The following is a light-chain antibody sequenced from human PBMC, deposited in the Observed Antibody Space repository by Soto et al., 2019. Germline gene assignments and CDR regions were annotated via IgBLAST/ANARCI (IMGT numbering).Light chain of an antibody. CDR1: QSISNW. CDR3: QQYDSYSYT. V-gene: IGKV1-5*03. Sequence: DIQMTQSPSTVSASVGDRVTITCRASQSISNWLAWYQQKPGEAPKLLIYKASTLDRGVPSRFSGSGSGTEFTLTISSLQPDDFATYYCQQYDSYSYTFGQGTKLEIK. CDR2: KAS. J-gene: IGKJ2*01.